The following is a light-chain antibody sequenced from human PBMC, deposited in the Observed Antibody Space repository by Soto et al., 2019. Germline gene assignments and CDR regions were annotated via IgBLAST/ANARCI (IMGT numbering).Light chain of an antibody. V-gene: IGLV2-14*01. CDR1: SSDVGAYHF. J-gene: IGLJ1*01. CDR3: SSYTSSNTPYV. CDR2: EVT. Sequence: QSALTQPASVSGSPGQSITISCTGSSSDVGAYHFVSWYRHHPGKAPKLILYEVTARPSGVSSRFSGSKSGNTASLTISGLQADDEANYYCSSYTSSNTPYVFGTGTKVTVL.